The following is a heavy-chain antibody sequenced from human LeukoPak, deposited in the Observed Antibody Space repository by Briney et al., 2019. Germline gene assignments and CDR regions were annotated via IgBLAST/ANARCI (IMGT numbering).Heavy chain of an antibody. D-gene: IGHD6-19*01. J-gene: IGHJ4*02. V-gene: IGHV3-53*01. CDR3: AGGQMFTSGGFDD. CDR2: IYTGGDT. Sequence: TGGSLILSCAASGFSVSNKYMSWVRQAPGKGLEWVSVIYTGGDTYYADSVRGRFTISRDNSKNTVNLQMNSLRAEDTALYYCAGGQMFTSGGFDDWGQGTLVTVSS. CDR1: GFSVSNKY.